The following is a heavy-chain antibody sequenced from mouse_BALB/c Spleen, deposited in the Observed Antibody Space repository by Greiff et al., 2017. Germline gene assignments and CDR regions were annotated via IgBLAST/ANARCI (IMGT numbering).Heavy chain of an antibody. CDR1: GFTFSDYY. CDR2: ISDGGSYT. CDR3: ARDGTGYAMDY. V-gene: IGHV5-4*02. D-gene: IGHD4-1*01. J-gene: IGHJ4*01. Sequence: DVMLVESGGGLVKPGGSLKLSCAASGFTFSDYYMYWVRQTPEKRLEWVATISDGGSYTYYPDSVKGRFTISSDNAKNNLYLQMSSLKSEDTAMYYCARDGTGYAMDYWGQGTSVTVSS.